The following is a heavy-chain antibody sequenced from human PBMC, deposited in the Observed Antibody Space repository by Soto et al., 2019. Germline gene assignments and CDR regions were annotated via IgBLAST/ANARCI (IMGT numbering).Heavy chain of an antibody. CDR1: GGSISSYY. V-gene: IGHV4-59*01. D-gene: IGHD6-19*01. J-gene: IGHJ5*02. Sequence: SETLSLTCTVSGGSISSYYWSWIRQPPGKGLEWIGYIYYSGSTNYNPSLKSRVTISVDTSKNQFSLKLSSVTAADTAVYYCARAGIRNSSGWYENWFDPWGQGALVTVSS. CDR2: IYYSGST. CDR3: ARAGIRNSSGWYENWFDP.